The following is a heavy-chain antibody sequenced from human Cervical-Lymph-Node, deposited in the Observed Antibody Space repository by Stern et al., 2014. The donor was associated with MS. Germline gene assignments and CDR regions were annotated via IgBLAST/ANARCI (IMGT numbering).Heavy chain of an antibody. J-gene: IGHJ4*02. CDR3: ARWSVACDS. CDR1: GYRFINNW. CDR2: IYPSDSDV. V-gene: IGHV5-51*03. Sequence: EVQLVESGAEVRKPGDSLKISCKTSGYRFINNWIAWVRQVPGKGLEWIGLIYPSDSDVRYSPSFQVHVSISVDKSISTAYLQWNSLKASDTGVYYCARWSVACDSWGQGALITVSS.